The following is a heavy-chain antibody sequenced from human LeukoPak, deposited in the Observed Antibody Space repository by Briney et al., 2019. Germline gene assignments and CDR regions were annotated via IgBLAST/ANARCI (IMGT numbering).Heavy chain of an antibody. V-gene: IGHV3-23*01. CDR3: ARHDSFIPY. CDR2: ISDTGRRT. J-gene: IGHJ4*02. Sequence: GGSLRLSCAASGFTFSDYAMSWVRQAAGKGLEWVSGISDTGRRTYYTDSVQGRFTIPRDESKKTVYLLMNTLRAEDTAVYFCARHDSFIPYWGQGTLVTVSS. CDR1: GFTFSDYA. D-gene: IGHD3-16*02.